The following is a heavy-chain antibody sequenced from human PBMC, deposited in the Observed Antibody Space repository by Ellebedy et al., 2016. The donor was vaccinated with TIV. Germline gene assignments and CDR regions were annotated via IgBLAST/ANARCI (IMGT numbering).Heavy chain of an antibody. CDR3: ARPGIAVAINWFDP. CDR1: GYTFTSYA. J-gene: IGHJ5*02. Sequence: ASVKVSCKASGYTFTSYAMNWVRQAPGQGLEWMGWINTNTGNPTYAQGFTGRFVFSLDTSVSTAYLQISSLKAEDTAVYYCARPGIAVAINWFDPWGQGTLVTVSS. CDR2: INTNTGNP. V-gene: IGHV7-4-1*02. D-gene: IGHD6-19*01.